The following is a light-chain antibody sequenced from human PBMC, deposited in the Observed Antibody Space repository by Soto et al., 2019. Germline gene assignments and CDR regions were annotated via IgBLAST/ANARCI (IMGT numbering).Light chain of an antibody. Sequence: EIVLTQSPATLSLSPGERATLSCRASQSVSSYLAWYQQKPGQAPRLLIYDASNRATGIPARFSGCGSGTDFTLTISSLEPEDFAVYYCQQRSNWPSITFGQGTRLEI. V-gene: IGKV3-11*01. CDR2: DAS. J-gene: IGKJ5*01. CDR1: QSVSSY. CDR3: QQRSNWPSIT.